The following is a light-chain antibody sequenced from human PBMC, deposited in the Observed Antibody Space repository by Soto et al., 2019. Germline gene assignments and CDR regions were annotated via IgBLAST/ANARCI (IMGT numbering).Light chain of an antibody. V-gene: IGKV3-15*01. J-gene: IGKJ1*01. CDR3: QQYKSWPT. CDR2: GVS. Sequence: IVMTQSPATLSVSPGERATLSCRASQSISSNLAWYQQKPGQAPRLLIYGVSSRATGVPARFSGSGSGTEFTLTINSLLSEDFGVYYCQQYKSWPTCGQGTKVDI. CDR1: QSISSN.